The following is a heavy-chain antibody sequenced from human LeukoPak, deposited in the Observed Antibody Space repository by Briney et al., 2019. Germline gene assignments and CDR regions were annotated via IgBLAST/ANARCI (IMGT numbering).Heavy chain of an antibody. J-gene: IGHJ3*02. CDR2: IYYTGNT. D-gene: IGHD4-23*01. CDR3: AREVVTLGGDAFDI. CDR1: GDSFSTSKSY. Sequence: SETLSLTCTVSGDSFSTSKSYWGWLRQPPLMGLEWFGSIYYTGNTYYNAYPKSRVTISVDTSKNQFSLKLSSVTAADTAVYYCAREVVTLGGDAFDIWGQGTMVTVSS. V-gene: IGHV4-39*07.